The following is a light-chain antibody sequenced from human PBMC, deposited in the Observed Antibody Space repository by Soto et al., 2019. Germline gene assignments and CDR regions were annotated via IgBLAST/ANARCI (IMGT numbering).Light chain of an antibody. Sequence: NFMLTQPHSVSESPGKTVTISCTRNSGSIATSYVQWYQQRPDSAPTTIIYDDNQRPSGVPVRFSGSIDSSSNSASLTISGLKTEDEADDYCQSYGSGNWVFGGGTKLTVL. J-gene: IGLJ3*02. V-gene: IGLV6-57*03. CDR3: QSYGSGNWV. CDR1: SGSIATSY. CDR2: DDN.